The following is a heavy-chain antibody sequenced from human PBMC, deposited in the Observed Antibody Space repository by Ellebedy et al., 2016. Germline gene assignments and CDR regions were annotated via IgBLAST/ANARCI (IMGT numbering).Heavy chain of an antibody. CDR3: ATGEGYLIEY. CDR2: IKQDGSVT. V-gene: IGHV3-7*01. Sequence: GGSLRLSCAASGFTFSSHWVNWVRRAPGKGLEWVANIKQDGSVTHYVDSVKGRFTISRDNAKNSLYLQMKSLRAEDTAVYYCATGEGYLIEYWGQGTLVTVSS. D-gene: IGHD5-18*01. J-gene: IGHJ4*02. CDR1: GFTFSSHW.